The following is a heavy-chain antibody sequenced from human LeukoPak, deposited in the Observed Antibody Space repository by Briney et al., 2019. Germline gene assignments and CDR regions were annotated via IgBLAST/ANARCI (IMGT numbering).Heavy chain of an antibody. CDR2: IYYSGTT. Sequence: SETLSLTCTVSGGSISSSSYYWGWIRQPPGKGLEWTGSIYYSGTTYYNPSLKSRVTMSVDTSKNQFSLKLTSVTAADTALCYCARHLGSSPDDALDIWGQGTMVTVSS. V-gene: IGHV4-39*01. CDR3: ARHLGSSPDDALDI. CDR1: GGSISSSSYY. J-gene: IGHJ3*02. D-gene: IGHD2-2*01.